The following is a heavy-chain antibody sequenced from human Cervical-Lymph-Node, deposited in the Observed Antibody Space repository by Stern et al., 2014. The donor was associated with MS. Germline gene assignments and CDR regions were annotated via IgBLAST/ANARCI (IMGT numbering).Heavy chain of an antibody. CDR2: LNPNSDDP. CDR3: AREATRIVVGIDY. J-gene: IGHJ4*02. CDR1: GYTFTALF. V-gene: IGHV1-2*06. Sequence: QVQLGQSGTKMQNPGASGKVSCKASGYTFTALFIHCERQGPGQGLKLLARLNPNSDDPTYAQNFQDRVPLTRDTSIGTAYLELSRLTSADTAVYYCAREATRIVVGIDYWGQGTQVTVSS. D-gene: IGHD3-22*01.